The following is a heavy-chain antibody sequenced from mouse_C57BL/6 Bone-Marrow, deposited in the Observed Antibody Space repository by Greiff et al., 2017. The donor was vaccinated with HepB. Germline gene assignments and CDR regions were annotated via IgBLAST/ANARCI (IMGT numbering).Heavy chain of an antibody. Sequence: EVKVVESGGGLVQPGGSLSLSCAASGFTFTDYYMSWVRQPPGKALEWLGFIRNKANGYTTEYSASVKGRFTISRDNSQSILYLQMNALRAEDSATYYCARYHYGSSDWYFDVWGTGTTVTVSS. V-gene: IGHV7-3*01. CDR2: IRNKANGYTT. CDR3: ARYHYGSSDWYFDV. J-gene: IGHJ1*03. CDR1: GFTFTDYY. D-gene: IGHD1-1*01.